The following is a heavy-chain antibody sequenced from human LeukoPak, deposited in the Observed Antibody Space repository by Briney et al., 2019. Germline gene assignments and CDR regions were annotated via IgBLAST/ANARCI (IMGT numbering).Heavy chain of an antibody. CDR2: IYSGGST. Sequence: GGSLRLSCAASGFTVSSNYMSWVRQAPGKGLEWVSIIYSGGSTYYADSVKGRFTISRDNSKSTLHLQMSSLRAEDTAIYYCAKGRYCYYHDPFDYWGQGTLVIVSS. J-gene: IGHJ4*02. CDR1: GFTVSSNY. D-gene: IGHD2-15*01. CDR3: AKGRYCYYHDPFDY. V-gene: IGHV3-53*01.